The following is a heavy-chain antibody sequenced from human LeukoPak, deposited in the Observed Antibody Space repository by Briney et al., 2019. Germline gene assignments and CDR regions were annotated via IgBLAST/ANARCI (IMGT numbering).Heavy chain of an antibody. D-gene: IGHD2-21*02. J-gene: IGHJ5*02. CDR2: IRSKAYGGTT. CDR3: TTAYCGGDCYSNWFDP. Sequence: GGSLRLSCTASGFTFGDYAMSWFRQAPGKGLEWVGFIRSKAYGGTTEYAASVKGRFTISRDDSKSIAYLQMNSLKTEDTAVYYCTTAYCGGDCYSNWFDPWGQGTLVTVSS. CDR1: GFTFGDYA. V-gene: IGHV3-49*03.